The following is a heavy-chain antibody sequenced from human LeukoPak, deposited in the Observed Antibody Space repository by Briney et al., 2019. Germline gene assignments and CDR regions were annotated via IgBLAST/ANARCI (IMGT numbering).Heavy chain of an antibody. CDR1: GYSISRNYH. CDR3: AIRFGRLEAGGTPFDS. V-gene: IGHV4-38-2*02. Sequence: PSETLSLTCNVSGYSISRNYHWGWIRQPPGKGLEWIGTIYHTGSTYYSPSLKSRVTTSVDTSKNQFSLKLSSVTAADTALYYCAIRFGRLEAGGTPFDSWGQGTLVTVSS. CDR2: IYHTGST. J-gene: IGHJ4*02. D-gene: IGHD6-13*01.